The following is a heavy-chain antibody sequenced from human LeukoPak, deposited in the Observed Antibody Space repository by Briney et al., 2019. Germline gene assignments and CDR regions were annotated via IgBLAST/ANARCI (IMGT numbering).Heavy chain of an antibody. CDR2: INWNGGST. Sequence: PGGSLRLSCAASGFTFDDYGMSWVRHAPGKGLEWVSGINWNGGSTGYADSVKGRFTISRDNAKNPLYLQMNSLRAEDTALYHCARGGDDSTEGIDYWGQGTLVTVSS. V-gene: IGHV3-20*01. CDR1: GFTFDDYG. J-gene: IGHJ4*02. D-gene: IGHD3-22*01. CDR3: ARGGDDSTEGIDY.